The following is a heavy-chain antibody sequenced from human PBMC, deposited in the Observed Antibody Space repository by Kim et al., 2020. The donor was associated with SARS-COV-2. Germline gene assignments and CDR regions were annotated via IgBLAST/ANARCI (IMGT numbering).Heavy chain of an antibody. D-gene: IGHD6-13*01. V-gene: IGHV7-4-1*02. CDR2: INTNTGNP. J-gene: IGHJ3*02. Sequence: ASVKVSCKASGYTFTSYAMNWVRQAPGQGLEWMGWINTNTGNPTYAQGFTGRFVFSLDTSVSTAYLQISSLKAEDTAVYYCARYSPGIAAAGTFQDAFDIWGQGTMVTVSS. CDR1: GYTFTSYA. CDR3: ARYSPGIAAAGTFQDAFDI.